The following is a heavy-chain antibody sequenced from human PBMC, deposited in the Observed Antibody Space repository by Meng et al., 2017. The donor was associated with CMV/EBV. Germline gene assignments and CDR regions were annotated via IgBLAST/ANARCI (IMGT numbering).Heavy chain of an antibody. D-gene: IGHD6-13*01. CDR1: GFTFSSYA. J-gene: IGHJ6*02. CDR2: ISYDGSNK. Sequence: GESLKISCAASGFTFSSYAMSWVRQAPGKGLEWVAVISYDGSNKYYADSVKGRFTISRDNSKNTLYLQMNSLRAEDTAVYYCARGAAAGYYYYYYGMDVWGQGTTVTVSS. CDR3: ARGAAAGYYYYYYGMDV. V-gene: IGHV3-30*04.